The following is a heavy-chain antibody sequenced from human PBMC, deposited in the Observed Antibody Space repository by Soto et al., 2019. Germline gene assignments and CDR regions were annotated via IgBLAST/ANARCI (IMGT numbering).Heavy chain of an antibody. J-gene: IGHJ4*02. V-gene: IGHV1-46*01. D-gene: IGHD1-26*01. CDR2: INPSGGST. CDR3: ARDYSGSNPWYYFDY. Sequence: ASVKVSCKASGYTFTSYYMHWVRQAPGQGLEWMGIINPSGGSTSYAQKFQGRVTMTRDTSTSTVYMELSSLRSEDTAVYYCARDYSGSNPWYYFDYWGQGTLVTVSS. CDR1: GYTFTSYY.